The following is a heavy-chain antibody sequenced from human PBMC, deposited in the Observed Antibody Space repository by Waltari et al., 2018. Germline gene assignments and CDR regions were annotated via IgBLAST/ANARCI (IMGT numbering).Heavy chain of an antibody. CDR3: ARGPSGWYLKYYYYYGMDV. D-gene: IGHD6-19*01. CDR1: GGSFSGYY. CDR2: INHSGST. Sequence: QVQLQQWGAGLLKPSETLSLTCAVYGGSFSGYYWRWIRQPPGKGLEWIGEINHSGSTNYNPSLKSRVTISVDTSKNQFSLKLSSVTAADTAVYYCARGPSGWYLKYYYYYGMDVWGQGTTVTVSS. V-gene: IGHV4-34*01. J-gene: IGHJ6*02.